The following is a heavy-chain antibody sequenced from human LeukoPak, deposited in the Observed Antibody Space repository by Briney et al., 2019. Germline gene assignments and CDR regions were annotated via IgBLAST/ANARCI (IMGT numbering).Heavy chain of an antibody. D-gene: IGHD3-9*01. Sequence: NPSETLSLTCAVYGGSFSGYYWSWIRQPPGKGLEWIGYIYHSGSTYYNPSLKSRVTISVDRSKNQFSLKLSSVTAADTAVYYCARSDWSDAFDIWGQGTMVTVSS. V-gene: IGHV4-30-2*01. J-gene: IGHJ3*02. CDR1: GGSFSGYY. CDR3: ARSDWSDAFDI. CDR2: IYHSGST.